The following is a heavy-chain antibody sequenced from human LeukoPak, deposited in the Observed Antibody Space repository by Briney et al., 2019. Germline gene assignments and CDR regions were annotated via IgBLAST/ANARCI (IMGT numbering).Heavy chain of an antibody. D-gene: IGHD6-25*01. Sequence: PGGPLRLSCATSVFTFRTSWMHWVRQTPGKGLVGVSRINSDGSIVTSADSVKGRFTISRDNAKNTLYLQMNSLRAEDTAVYYCLRGLGSGFWGRGTLVTVSS. CDR3: LRGLGSGF. J-gene: IGHJ4*02. V-gene: IGHV3-74*01. CDR2: INSDGSIV. CDR1: VFTFRTSW.